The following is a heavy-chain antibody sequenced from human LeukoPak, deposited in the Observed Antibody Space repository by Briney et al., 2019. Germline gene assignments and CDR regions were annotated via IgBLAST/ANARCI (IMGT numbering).Heavy chain of an antibody. CDR3: AKEYGVYAEYYFDY. J-gene: IGHJ4*02. CDR1: GFTFSSYG. V-gene: IGHV3-30*18. CDR2: ISYDGSNK. D-gene: IGHD4-17*01. Sequence: GGSLRLSCAASGFTFSSYGMHWVRQAPGKGLEWVAVISYDGSNKYYADSVKGRFTISRDNSKNTLYLQMNSLRAEDTAVYYCAKEYGVYAEYYFDYWGQGTLVTVSS.